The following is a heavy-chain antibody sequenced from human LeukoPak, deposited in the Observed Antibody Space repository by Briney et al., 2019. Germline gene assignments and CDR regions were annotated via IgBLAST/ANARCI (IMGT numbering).Heavy chain of an antibody. Sequence: VASVKVSCKASGYTFTSYYMHWVRQAPGQGLEWMGIINPSGGSTSYAQKFQGRVTMTRDMSTSTVYMELSSLRSEDTAVYYCARDLTLTVTTSGEFDYWGQGTLVTVSS. D-gene: IGHD4-17*01. V-gene: IGHV1-46*01. CDR1: GYTFTSYY. CDR2: INPSGGST. J-gene: IGHJ4*02. CDR3: ARDLTLTVTTSGEFDY.